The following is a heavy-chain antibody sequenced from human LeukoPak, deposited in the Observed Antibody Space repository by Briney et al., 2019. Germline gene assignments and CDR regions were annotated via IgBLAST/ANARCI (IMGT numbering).Heavy chain of an antibody. Sequence: ASVKVSCKASGYTFTGYYMHWVRQAPGQGLEWMGWINPNSGGTNYAQKFLGRVTMTRDTSISTAYMELSRLRSDDTAVYYCARDGKYSGSPDDYWGQGTLVTVSS. V-gene: IGHV1-2*02. J-gene: IGHJ4*02. D-gene: IGHD1-26*01. CDR3: ARDGKYSGSPDDY. CDR2: INPNSGGT. CDR1: GYTFTGYY.